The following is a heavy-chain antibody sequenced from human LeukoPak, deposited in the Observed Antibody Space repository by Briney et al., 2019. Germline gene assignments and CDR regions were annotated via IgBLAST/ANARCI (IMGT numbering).Heavy chain of an antibody. Sequence: GGSLRLSCAASGLTFSSYGMSWVRQAPGKGLEWVSAITGSGGGTYYADSVKGRFTISRDNSKNTLYLQMNSLRAEDTAVYYCAKEGGGGGYWGQGTLVTVSS. CDR1: GLTFSSYG. D-gene: IGHD3-16*01. CDR2: ITGSGGGT. V-gene: IGHV3-23*01. CDR3: AKEGGGGGY. J-gene: IGHJ4*02.